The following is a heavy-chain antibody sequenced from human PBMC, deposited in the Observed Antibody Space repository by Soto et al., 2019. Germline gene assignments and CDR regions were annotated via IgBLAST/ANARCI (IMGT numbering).Heavy chain of an antibody. J-gene: IGHJ3*02. Sequence: QVQLQESGPGLVKPSQTLSLTCTVYGGSISSGGYYWSWIRQHPGKGLEWIGYIYYSGSTYYNPSIKIRVTIAVDTTKNHFSLKLSSVTAADTAVYYCARYFDCSSTSCDRDAFDIWGQGTMVTVSS. CDR1: GGSISSGGYY. D-gene: IGHD2-2*01. V-gene: IGHV4-31*03. CDR3: ARYFDCSSTSCDRDAFDI. CDR2: IYYSGST.